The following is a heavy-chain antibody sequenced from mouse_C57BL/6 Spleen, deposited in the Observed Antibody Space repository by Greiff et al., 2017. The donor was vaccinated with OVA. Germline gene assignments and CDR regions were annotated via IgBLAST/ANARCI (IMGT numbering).Heavy chain of an antibody. Sequence: ESGPGLAKPSQTLSLTCSVTGYSITSDYWNWIRKFPGNKLEYMGYISYSGSTYYNPSLKSRISITRDTSKNQYYLQLNSVTTEDTATYYCARYDHYYGSSEGYFDVWGTGTTVTVSS. CDR2: ISYSGST. V-gene: IGHV3-8*01. D-gene: IGHD1-1*01. CDR1: GYSITSDY. J-gene: IGHJ1*03. CDR3: ARYDHYYGSSEGYFDV.